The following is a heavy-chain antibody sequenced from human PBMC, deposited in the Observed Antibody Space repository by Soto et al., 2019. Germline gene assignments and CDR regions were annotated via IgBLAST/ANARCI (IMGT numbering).Heavy chain of an antibody. Sequence: SETLSLTCTFSGGCISSGNYYWSWIRQPPGKGLEWIGFISYSGTTHYSASLRSRVSISIDRSKNQFSLKLSSVTAADTAVYYCARVPDYWGQGILVTVSS. CDR1: GGCISSGNYY. CDR3: ARVPDY. V-gene: IGHV4-30-4*01. J-gene: IGHJ4*02. D-gene: IGHD2-2*01. CDR2: ISYSGTT.